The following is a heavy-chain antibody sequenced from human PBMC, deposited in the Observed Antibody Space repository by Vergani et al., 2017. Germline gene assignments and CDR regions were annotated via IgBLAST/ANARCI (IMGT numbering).Heavy chain of an antibody. D-gene: IGHD3-10*01. CDR1: DSSIMTNPY. J-gene: IGHJ6*02. Sequence: QVQLQESGPGLVKPSETLTLTCDVSDSSIMTNPYWGWFRQSPGKGLEWIGCIHHSGDTHYNSSLKRRVSISIVSSSKFSLSLTSVTAADTAIYYCARPRGSESFFPSSYFYVMDVWVHGTTVTVSS. V-gene: IGHV4-38-2*01. CDR2: IHHSGDT. CDR3: ARPRGSESFFPSSYFYVMDV.